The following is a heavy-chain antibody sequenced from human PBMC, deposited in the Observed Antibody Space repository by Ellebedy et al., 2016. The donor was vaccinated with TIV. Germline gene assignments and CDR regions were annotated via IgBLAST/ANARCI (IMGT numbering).Heavy chain of an antibody. CDR1: GVSITSHF. V-gene: IGHV4-4*07. CDR3: ARHGPQWFDAFDL. Sequence: SETLSLTCAVSGVSITSHFWTWIRQPAGGGLEWIGRLHPSGILNYNPSLKSRVIMSRDTSQDQFSLKLSSVTAADTAVYYCARHGPQWFDAFDLWGQGTLVTVSS. D-gene: IGHD3-22*01. CDR2: LHPSGIL. J-gene: IGHJ3*01.